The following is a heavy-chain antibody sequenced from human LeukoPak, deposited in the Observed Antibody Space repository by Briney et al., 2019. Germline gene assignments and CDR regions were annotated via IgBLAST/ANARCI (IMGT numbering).Heavy chain of an antibody. J-gene: IGHJ3*02. CDR3: ARGVRFLEWLLFAFDI. CDR2: MNPNSGNT. D-gene: IGHD3-3*01. V-gene: IGHV1-8*01. Sequence: GSVKVSCKASGYTFTSYDINWVRQATGQGLEWMGWMNPNSGNTGYAQKFQGRVTMTRNTSISTAYMELSSLRSEDTAVYYCARGVRFLEWLLFAFDIWGQGTMATVSS. CDR1: GYTFTSYD.